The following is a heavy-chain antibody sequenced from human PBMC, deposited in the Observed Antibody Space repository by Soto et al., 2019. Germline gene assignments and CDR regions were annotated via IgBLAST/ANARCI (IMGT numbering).Heavy chain of an antibody. V-gene: IGHV1-2*04. CDR1: GYTFTGYY. D-gene: IGHD6-6*01. J-gene: IGHJ6*02. CDR3: ARSSSPVGYYYYGMDV. CDR2: INPNSGGT. Sequence: ASVKVSCKASGYTFTGYYMHWVRQAPGQGLEWMVWINPNSGGTNYAQKFQGWVTMTRDTSISTAYMELSRLRSDDTAVYYCARSSSPVGYYYYGMDVWGQGTTVTVSS.